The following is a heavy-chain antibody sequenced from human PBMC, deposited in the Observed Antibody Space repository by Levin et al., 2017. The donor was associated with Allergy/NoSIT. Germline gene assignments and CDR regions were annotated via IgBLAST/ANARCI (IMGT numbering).Heavy chain of an antibody. J-gene: IGHJ4*02. Sequence: GESLKISCAASGFIFSSYAMHWVRQAPGKGLEWVAVISYDGSTTYYPDSVKGRFTISRDSAKNTLYLQMNSLRAEDTAVYYCTRADSSTYSDYWGQGTLVTVSS. V-gene: IGHV3-30-3*01. CDR1: GFIFSSYA. CDR2: ISYDGSTT. CDR3: TRADSSTYSDY. D-gene: IGHD3-22*01.